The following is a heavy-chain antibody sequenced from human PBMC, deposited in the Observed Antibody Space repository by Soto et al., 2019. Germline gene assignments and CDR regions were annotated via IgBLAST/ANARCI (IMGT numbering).Heavy chain of an antibody. CDR2: IYYSGNT. CDR1: GGSISSYY. D-gene: IGHD7-27*01. J-gene: IGHJ4*02. V-gene: IGHV4-59*01. CDR3: ARVGGGGNRGFDY. Sequence: QVQLQESGPGLVKPSETLSLTCTVSGGSISSYYWSWIRQPPGKGLEWIGYIYYSGNTNYNPSLKSRVTISVDTSKNQFSLKLSSVTAADTAVYYCARVGGGGNRGFDYWGQGTLVTVSS.